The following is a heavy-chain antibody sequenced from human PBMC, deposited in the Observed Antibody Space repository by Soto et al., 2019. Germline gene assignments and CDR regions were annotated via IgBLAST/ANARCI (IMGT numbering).Heavy chain of an antibody. Sequence: EVQLLESGGGLVQPGGSLRLSCAASGFTFSSYAMSWVRQAPGKGLEWVSAVSGSGGSTYYADSVKGRFTISRDNSKNTLYLQMKSLRAEDTAVYYCAKEDDFWSGYKPFDYWGQGTMVIVSS. V-gene: IGHV3-23*01. CDR1: GFTFSSYA. CDR2: VSGSGGST. D-gene: IGHD3-3*01. CDR3: AKEDDFWSGYKPFDY. J-gene: IGHJ4*02.